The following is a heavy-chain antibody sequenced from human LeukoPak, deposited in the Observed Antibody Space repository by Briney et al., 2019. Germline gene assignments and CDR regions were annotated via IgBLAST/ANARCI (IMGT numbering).Heavy chain of an antibody. CDR2: IYTSGST. J-gene: IGHJ6*03. Sequence: PSETLSLTCTVSGGSISSGSYYWSWIRQPAGKGLEWIGRIYTSGSTNYNPSLKSRVTISVDTSKNQFSLKLSSVTAADTAVYYCAATRRSSSSFSRPLYYYYMDVWGKGTTVTVSS. V-gene: IGHV4-61*02. D-gene: IGHD6-13*01. CDR1: GGSISSGSYY. CDR3: AATRRSSSSFSRPLYYYYMDV.